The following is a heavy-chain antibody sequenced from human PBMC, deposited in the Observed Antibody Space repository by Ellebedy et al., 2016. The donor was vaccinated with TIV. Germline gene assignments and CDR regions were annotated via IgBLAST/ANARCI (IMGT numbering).Heavy chain of an antibody. CDR3: ARGVNSAYEIDVAVAGNWYYFGN. V-gene: IGHV1-2*02. Sequence: ASVKVSXXASGYTFTGNYLHWVRQAPGQRLEWIGWINPNSGGTNYAQKFQGRVTMTRDTSISTAYMYLSSLRSDDTAIYYCARGVNSAYEIDVAVAGNWYYFGNWGQGTLVTVSS. J-gene: IGHJ4*02. CDR1: GYTFTGNY. CDR2: INPNSGGT. D-gene: IGHD6-19*01.